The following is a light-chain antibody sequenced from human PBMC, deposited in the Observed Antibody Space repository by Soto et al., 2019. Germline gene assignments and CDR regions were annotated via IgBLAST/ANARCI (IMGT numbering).Light chain of an antibody. V-gene: IGKV1-5*03. CDR2: KAS. CDR1: QTISSW. J-gene: IGKJ5*01. CDR3: QQYYNYPVT. Sequence: DIQMTQSPSTLSWSVGDRVTITCRASQTISSWLAWYQQKPGKAPKLLIYKASTLKSGVPSRFSGSGSGTEFTLTISSLQPDDFATYYCQQYYNYPVTFGQGTRLEIK.